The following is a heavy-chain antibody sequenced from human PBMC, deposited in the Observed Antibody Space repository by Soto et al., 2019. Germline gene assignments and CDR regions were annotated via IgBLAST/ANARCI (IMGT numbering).Heavy chain of an antibody. CDR1: GFTFSKFA. CDR3: AKARLELRPSSFDH. J-gene: IGHJ4*02. D-gene: IGHD1-7*01. V-gene: IGHV3-23*01. Sequence: EVHLLESGGGLVQPGGSLRLSCAASGFTFSKFAMAWVRQAPGKGLGWVSGVTGRGTSAFYAESVKGRFTVSRDNSENRLSLQMNSLRDEDTGVYYCAKARLELRPSSFDHWGQGALVTVSS. CDR2: VTGRGTSA.